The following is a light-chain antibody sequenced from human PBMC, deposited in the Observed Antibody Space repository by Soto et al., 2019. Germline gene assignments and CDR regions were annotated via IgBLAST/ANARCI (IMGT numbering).Light chain of an antibody. V-gene: IGKV1-6*01. CDR2: AAS. Sequence: ALQMTQSPSSLSASVGDRVTITCRASQDIRTELGWYQQKSGKAPKLLIYAASTLQGGVPSRFSGSGSGTDFTLTISSLQPKDFATYYCLQDYNYPRTFGQGTKVEIK. CDR1: QDIRTE. CDR3: LQDYNYPRT. J-gene: IGKJ1*01.